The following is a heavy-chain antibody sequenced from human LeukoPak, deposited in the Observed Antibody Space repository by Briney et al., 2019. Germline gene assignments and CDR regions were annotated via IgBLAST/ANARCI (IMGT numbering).Heavy chain of an antibody. V-gene: IGHV1-69*05. D-gene: IGHD1-1*01. CDR1: GGTFISYA. J-gene: IGHJ6*03. CDR3: ARGASNWNYYYMDV. CDR2: IIPIFGTA. Sequence: ASVKVSFRASGGTFISYAISWVRQAPGQGLEWMGGIIPIFGTANYAQKFQGRVTITTDESTSTAYMELSSLRSEDTAVYYCARGASNWNYYYMDVWGKGTTVTVSS.